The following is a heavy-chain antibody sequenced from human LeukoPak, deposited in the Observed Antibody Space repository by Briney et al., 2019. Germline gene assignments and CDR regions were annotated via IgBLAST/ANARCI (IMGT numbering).Heavy chain of an antibody. CDR3: ARGAPFYYSSSSRVGYYFDY. CDR1: GFTFSSYA. D-gene: IGHD6-6*01. CDR2: ISYDGSNK. J-gene: IGHJ4*02. Sequence: PGRSLRLSCVDSGFTFSSYAMHWVRLAPGKGLEWVAVISYDGSNKYYADSVKGRFTISRDNAKNSLYLQMNSLRAEDTAVYYCARGAPFYYSSSSRVGYYFDYWGQGTLVTVSS. V-gene: IGHV3-30*04.